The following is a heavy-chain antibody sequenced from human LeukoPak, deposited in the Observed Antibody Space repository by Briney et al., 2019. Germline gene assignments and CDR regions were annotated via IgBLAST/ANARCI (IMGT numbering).Heavy chain of an antibody. CDR3: ARDFKTLYYFDY. CDR1: EFTFSSYA. CDR2: ISYDGSNK. J-gene: IGHJ4*02. V-gene: IGHV3-30*04. Sequence: GGSLRLSCAASEFTFSSYAMHWVRQAPGKGLEWVAVISYDGSNKYYADSVKGRFTISRDKSNNTLYLQMNSLRAEDTAVYYCARDFKTLYYFDYWGQGTLVTVSS.